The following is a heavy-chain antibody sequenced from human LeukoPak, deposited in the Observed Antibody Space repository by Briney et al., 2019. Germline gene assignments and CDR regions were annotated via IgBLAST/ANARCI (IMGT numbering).Heavy chain of an antibody. CDR1: GFTFSSYG. J-gene: IGHJ3*02. V-gene: IGHV3-30*18. D-gene: IGHD2-15*01. CDR2: ISYDGSNK. CDR3: AKSGVVVVAATTADDAFDI. Sequence: GRSLRLSCAASGFTFSSYGMHWVRQAPGKGLEWVAVISYDGSNKYYADSVKGRFTISRDNSKNTLYLQMNSLRAEDTAVYYCAKSGVVVVAATTADDAFDIWGQGTMVNVSS.